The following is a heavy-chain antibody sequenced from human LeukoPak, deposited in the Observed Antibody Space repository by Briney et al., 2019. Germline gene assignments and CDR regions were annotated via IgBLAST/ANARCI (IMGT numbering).Heavy chain of an antibody. J-gene: IGHJ5*02. CDR1: GGCMRSGES. D-gene: IGHD6-6*01. Sequence: TSSISGGCMRSGESWELLRQAASWGLEWIGSIHHSESTYYNPSLKSRVTISLDTSKNQFSLRLNSVTAADTAVYYCARVKGSKWFDPWGQGTLVTVSS. V-gene: IGHV4-38-2*02. CDR2: IHHSEST. CDR3: ARVKGSKWFDP.